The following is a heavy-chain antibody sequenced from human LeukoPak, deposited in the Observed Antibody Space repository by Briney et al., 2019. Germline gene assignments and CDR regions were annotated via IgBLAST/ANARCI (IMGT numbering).Heavy chain of an antibody. J-gene: IGHJ4*02. Sequence: PGGSLRLSCAASGFTFSSYGMSWVRQAPGKGLEWVSAISGSGGSTYYADSVKGRFTISRDNSKNTLYLQMNSLRAEDTAVYYCAIRPTMIVVVSTFDYWGQGTLVTVSS. D-gene: IGHD3-22*01. CDR2: ISGSGGST. CDR3: AIRPTMIVVVSTFDY. V-gene: IGHV3-23*01. CDR1: GFTFSSYG.